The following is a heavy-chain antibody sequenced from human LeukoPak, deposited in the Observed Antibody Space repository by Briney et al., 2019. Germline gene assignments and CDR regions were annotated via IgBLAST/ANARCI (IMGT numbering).Heavy chain of an antibody. CDR2: IKEDGSEI. CDR1: GFNFSTYW. D-gene: IGHD3-10*01. J-gene: IGHJ4*02. CDR3: VTDQTGRHPYFFDY. Sequence: GGTLTLSCAASGFNFSTYWMTWVRQVPGKGLVWVANIKEDGSEIYYVVAVKGRFSISRDNAKTSLYLQMNSLSVADTAVYYCVTDQTGRHPYFFDYWGQGTLVTVSS. V-gene: IGHV3-7*01.